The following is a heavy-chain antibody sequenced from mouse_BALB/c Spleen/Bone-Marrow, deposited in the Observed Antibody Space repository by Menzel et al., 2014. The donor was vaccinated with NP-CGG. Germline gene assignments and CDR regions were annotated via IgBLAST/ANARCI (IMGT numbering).Heavy chain of an antibody. CDR2: INPDSSTI. Sequence: EVKLQESGGGLVQPGGSLKLSCAASGFDSSGYWVSWVRQAPGKGLEWIGEINPDSSTINYTPSLKDKFIISRDNAKNTLYLQMSKVRSEDTALYYCARLGYYGTMDYWGQGTSVTVSS. D-gene: IGHD1-1*01. CDR1: GFDSSGYW. V-gene: IGHV4-1*02. CDR3: ARLGYYGTMDY. J-gene: IGHJ4*01.